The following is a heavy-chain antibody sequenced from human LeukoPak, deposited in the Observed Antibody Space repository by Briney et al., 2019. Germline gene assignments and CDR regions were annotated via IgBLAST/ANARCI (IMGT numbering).Heavy chain of an antibody. D-gene: IGHD6-13*01. CDR3: ARGVYIAAAQYGY. J-gene: IGHJ4*02. Sequence: PSETLSLTCTVSGGSISGYYWSWIRQPPGKGLEWIGYIYYSGTTNYNPSLKSRVTISVDTSKNQFSLKLSSVTAADTAAYYCARGVYIAAAQYGYWGQGTLVTVSS. V-gene: IGHV4-59*01. CDR2: IYYSGTT. CDR1: GGSISGYY.